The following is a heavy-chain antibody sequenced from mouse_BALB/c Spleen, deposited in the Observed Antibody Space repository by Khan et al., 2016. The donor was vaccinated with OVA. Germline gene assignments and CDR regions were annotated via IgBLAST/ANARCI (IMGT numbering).Heavy chain of an antibody. V-gene: IGHV1-4*01. CDR2: IIPTNIYT. D-gene: IGHD1-1*02. Sequence: QVQLQQSGAELARPGASGKMSCKASGYTFTSHTIHWVKQRPGQGLEWFGYIIPTNIYTNHIPKFRVKATLTADNSYRAVYMQLSSLTSEDSAVPYSSRVGARHGSCGAWFTYWGLGTLGTVSA. CDR3: SRVGARHGSCGAWFTY. CDR1: GYTFTSHT. J-gene: IGHJ3*01.